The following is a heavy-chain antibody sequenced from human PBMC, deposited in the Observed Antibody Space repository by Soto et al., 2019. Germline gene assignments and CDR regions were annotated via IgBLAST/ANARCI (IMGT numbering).Heavy chain of an antibody. V-gene: IGHV1-18*01. J-gene: IGHJ4*02. Sequence: XSVKVSCKGSGYTFASYGISWVRQAPGQGLEWMGWISAYNGNTNYAQKLQGRVTMTTDTSTSTAYMELRSLRSDDTAVYYCARDLAQLWSDFDSWGQGTLVTVSS. CDR3: ARDLAQLWSDFDS. CDR2: ISAYNGNT. CDR1: GYTFASYG. D-gene: IGHD5-18*01.